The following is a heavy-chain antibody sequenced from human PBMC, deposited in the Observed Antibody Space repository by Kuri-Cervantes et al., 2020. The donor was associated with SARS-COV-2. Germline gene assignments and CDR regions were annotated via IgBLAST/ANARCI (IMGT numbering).Heavy chain of an antibody. CDR1: GFTFSSYG. J-gene: IGHJ4*02. V-gene: IGHV3-30*03. D-gene: IGHD5-18*01. CDR2: ISYDGSNK. CDR3: ASESGYSYGYDY. Sequence: GGSLRLSCAASGFTFSSYGMHWVRQAPGKGLEWVAVISYDGSNKYYADSVKGRFTISRDNSKNTLYLQMNSLRAEDTAVYYCASESGYSYGYDYWGQGTLVTVSS.